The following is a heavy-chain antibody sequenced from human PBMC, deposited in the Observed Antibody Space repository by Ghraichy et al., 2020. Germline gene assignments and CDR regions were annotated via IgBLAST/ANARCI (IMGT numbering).Heavy chain of an antibody. J-gene: IGHJ4*02. CDR1: GFTFSNYA. Sequence: GGSLRLSCAASGFTFSNYAMYWVRQAPGKGLECVAVISDDGSNKYYKDSVKGRFTISRDNSKNMLYLQMNSLRVEDTAAYFCANGLGFCSGGSCYNWGQGTLVTVSS. CDR2: ISDDGSNK. D-gene: IGHD2-15*01. V-gene: IGHV3-30*18. CDR3: ANGLGFCSGGSCYN.